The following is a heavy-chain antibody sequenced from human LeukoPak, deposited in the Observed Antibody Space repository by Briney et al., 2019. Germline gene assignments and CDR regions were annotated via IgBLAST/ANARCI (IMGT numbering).Heavy chain of an antibody. V-gene: IGHV1-18*01. CDR2: ISAYNGNT. CDR3: ARRGHDYGGRDLDDY. J-gene: IGHJ4*02. CDR1: GYTFTSYG. D-gene: IGHD4-23*01. Sequence: ASVKVSRKASGYTFTSYGISWVRQAPGQGLEWMGWISAYNGNTNYAQKLQGRVTMTTDTSTSTAYMELRSLRSDDTAVYYCARRGHDYGGRDLDDYWGQGTLVTVSS.